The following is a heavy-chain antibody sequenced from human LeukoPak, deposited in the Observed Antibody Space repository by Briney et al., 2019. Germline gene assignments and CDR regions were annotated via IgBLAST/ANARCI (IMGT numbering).Heavy chain of an antibody. CDR1: GFTFSSYA. V-gene: IGHV3-30-3*01. CDR2: ISYDGSNK. D-gene: IGHD6-6*01. J-gene: IGHJ4*02. CDR3: ASPAHSSSSIS. Sequence: QAGGSLRLSCAASGFTFSSYAMHWVRQAPGKGLEWVAVISYDGSNKYYADSVKGRFTISRDNSKNTLYLQMNSLRAEDTAVYYCASPAHSSSSISWGQGTLVTVSS.